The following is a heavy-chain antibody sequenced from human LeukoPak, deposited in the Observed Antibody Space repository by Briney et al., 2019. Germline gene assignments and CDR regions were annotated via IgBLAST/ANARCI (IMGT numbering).Heavy chain of an antibody. J-gene: IGHJ4*02. Sequence: PGGSLRLSCAASGFTFDGYAMHWVRQAPGKGLEWVSVISNSGGSTFYADSVKGRFTISRDNSKNTLYLQMNSLRAEDTAVYYCAKRASGSGTSLYYFDYWGQGTLVTVSS. CDR2: ISNSGGST. CDR3: AKRASGSGTSLYYFDY. D-gene: IGHD3-10*01. V-gene: IGHV3-23*01. CDR1: GFTFDGYA.